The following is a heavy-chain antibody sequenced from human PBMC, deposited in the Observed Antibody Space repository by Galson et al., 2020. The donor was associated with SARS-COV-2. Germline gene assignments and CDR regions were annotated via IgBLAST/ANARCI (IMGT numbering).Heavy chain of an antibody. CDR1: GFTFSDYF. J-gene: IGHJ4*02. Sequence: GGSLSLTCAASGFTFSDYFMNWVRQAPGKGLEWVSAIGGSSSPIYYADSIKGRFTISRDNAKNSVYLQMNSLRAEDTAVYYCARGLCGGDCYEDWGQGTLVTVSS. D-gene: IGHD2-21*02. CDR3: ARGLCGGDCYED. V-gene: IGHV3-21*01. CDR2: IGGSSSPI.